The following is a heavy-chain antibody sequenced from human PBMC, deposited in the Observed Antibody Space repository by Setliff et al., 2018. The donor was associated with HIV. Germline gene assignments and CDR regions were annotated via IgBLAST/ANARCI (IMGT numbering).Heavy chain of an antibody. CDR1: GYFFTAYY. V-gene: IGHV1-2*02. J-gene: IGHJ4*02. D-gene: IGHD4-17*01. Sequence: ASVKVSCKASGYFFTAYYMHWVRQAPGQGLEWMAWINPNTGGTQYAQNFQGRVTMTRDTSITTAYLDLSRLRSDDTALYSSVRDKRNYGGIDGIFDFWGQGTLVTVSS. CDR2: INPNTGGT. CDR3: VRDKRNYGGIDGIFDF.